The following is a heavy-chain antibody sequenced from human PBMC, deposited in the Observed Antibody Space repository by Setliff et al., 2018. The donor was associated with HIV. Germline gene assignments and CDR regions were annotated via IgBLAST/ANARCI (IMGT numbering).Heavy chain of an antibody. CDR3: ASCHVAIGYDFNY. D-gene: IGHD5-18*01. V-gene: IGHV4-39*01. CDR2: ISYSGAT. J-gene: IGHJ4*02. CDR1: GGSIIMNNYY. Sequence: SETLSLTCIVSGGSIIMNNYYWAWSRQVPGRGLEWIGSISYSGATYYNPSRKSRVTIAVDTSKNQFSLNLKSMTAADTAVYYCASCHVAIGYDFNYWGQGVLVTVSS.